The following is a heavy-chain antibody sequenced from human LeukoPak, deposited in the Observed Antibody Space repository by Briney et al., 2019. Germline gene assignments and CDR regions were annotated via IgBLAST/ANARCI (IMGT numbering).Heavy chain of an antibody. D-gene: IGHD3-22*01. CDR1: GGTINTSG. CDR3: ARTGYYDSTGHTPTYYFQF. CDR2: IVPIFGPT. Sequence: SVKVSCKTSGGTINTSGFSWVRQAPGQGLEWMVSIVPIFGPTDYAQKFQDRVTITADKSTHTAYMELRGLTSADTAVYYCARTGYYDSTGHTPTYYFQFWGQGTQVTVSS. V-gene: IGHV1-69*06. J-gene: IGHJ4*02.